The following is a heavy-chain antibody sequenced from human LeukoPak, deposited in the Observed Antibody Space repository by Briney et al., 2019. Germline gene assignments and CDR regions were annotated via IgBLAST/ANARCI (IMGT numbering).Heavy chain of an antibody. CDR2: MSNSGHT. CDR3: ARVSAAGTGPDY. V-gene: IGHV4-61*01. CDR1: GGSVSSGSYY. Sequence: SETLSLTCTVSGGSVSSGSYYWSWMRQPPGKGLEWIGFMSNSGHTDSTPSFKSRVTVSVDTSKNQFSLQLNSVTAADTAVYYCARVSAAGTGPDYWGQGTLVTVSS. J-gene: IGHJ4*02. D-gene: IGHD6-13*01.